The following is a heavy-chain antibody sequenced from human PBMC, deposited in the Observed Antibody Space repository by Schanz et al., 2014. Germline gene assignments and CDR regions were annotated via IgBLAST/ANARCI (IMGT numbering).Heavy chain of an antibody. J-gene: IGHJ6*02. CDR3: AKDGPGGSGSYSADGGMDV. V-gene: IGHV3-23*04. CDR1: GFSFSSYA. D-gene: IGHD3-10*01. Sequence: VQLVESGGGLVEPGGSLRLSCAASGFSFSSYAMGWVRQARGKGLEWVSAMNESHSTIYYADSVRGRFTISRDNAENTLYLQMNSLRAEDTAVYYCAKDGPGGSGSYSADGGMDVWGQGTTVTVSS. CDR2: MNESHSTI.